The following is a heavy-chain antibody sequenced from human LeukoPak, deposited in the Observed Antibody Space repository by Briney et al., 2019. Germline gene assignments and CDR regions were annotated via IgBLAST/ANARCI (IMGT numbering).Heavy chain of an antibody. CDR3: ATYRQVLLPFES. D-gene: IGHD5-18*01. V-gene: IGHV3-23*01. CDR2: IFPSGGEI. J-gene: IGHJ4*02. CDR1: GFIFDDYA. Sequence: GGSLRLSCAASGFIFDDYAMSWVRQAPGKGLEWVSSIFPSGGEIHYADSVRGRFTISRDNSKSTLSLQMNSLRVEDTAIYYCATYRQVLLPFESWGQGTLVTVSS.